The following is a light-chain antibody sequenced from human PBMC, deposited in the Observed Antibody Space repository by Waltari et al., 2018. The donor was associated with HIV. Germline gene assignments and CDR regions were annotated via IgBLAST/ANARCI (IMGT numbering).Light chain of an antibody. Sequence: QSALTQPPSVSGSPGQSLTISSPGPSSTIGANNNVSWYQQHPGKAPKLIIYDVTKRPSGVSNRFSGSKSGNTASLTISGLQAEDEADYHCCSYAGSESSEVFGGGTKLTVL. J-gene: IGLJ2*01. CDR1: SSTIGANNN. V-gene: IGLV2-23*02. CDR3: CSYAGSESSEV. CDR2: DVT.